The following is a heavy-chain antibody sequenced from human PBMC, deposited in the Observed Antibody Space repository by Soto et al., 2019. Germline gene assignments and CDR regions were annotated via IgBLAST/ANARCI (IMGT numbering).Heavy chain of an antibody. Sequence: GGSLRLSCAASGFTFSSYGMHWVRQAPGKGLEWVAVISYDGSNKYYADSVKGRFTISRDNSKNTLYLQMNSLRAEDTAVYYCATTTVTTDYFDYWGQGTLVTVSS. V-gene: IGHV3-30*03. CDR2: ISYDGSNK. CDR1: GFTFSSYG. D-gene: IGHD4-17*01. CDR3: ATTTVTTDYFDY. J-gene: IGHJ4*02.